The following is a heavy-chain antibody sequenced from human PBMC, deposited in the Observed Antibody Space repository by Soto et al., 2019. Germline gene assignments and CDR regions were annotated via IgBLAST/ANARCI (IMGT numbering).Heavy chain of an antibody. D-gene: IGHD6-19*01. CDR1: GCTFSSYA. J-gene: IGHJ6*02. V-gene: IGHV3-23*01. CDR2: ISGSGANT. Sequence: EVQLLESGGGLVQPGGYLRLSCAASGCTFSSYAMSWVRQAPGKGLEWVSAISGSGANTYYADSVKGRFTISRDNSKNTLYLQMNSLRAEDTAVYYCAKTQSAPYSSGMYGMDGWGQGTTVTVSS. CDR3: AKTQSAPYSSGMYGMDG.